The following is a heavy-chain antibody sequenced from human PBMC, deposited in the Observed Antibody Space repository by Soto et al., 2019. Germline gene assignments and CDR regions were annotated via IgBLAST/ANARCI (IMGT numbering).Heavy chain of an antibody. Sequence: PSETLSLTCAVYGGSFSGYYWSWIRQSPGKGLEWIGEINHSGSTNYRPSLKSRVSISVDTSKNQFSLKLSSVTAADTAVYYCARDGGLDYVLFDYWGQGTLVTVSS. J-gene: IGHJ4*02. V-gene: IGHV4-34*01. D-gene: IGHD4-17*01. CDR3: ARDGGLDYVLFDY. CDR2: INHSGST. CDR1: GGSFSGYY.